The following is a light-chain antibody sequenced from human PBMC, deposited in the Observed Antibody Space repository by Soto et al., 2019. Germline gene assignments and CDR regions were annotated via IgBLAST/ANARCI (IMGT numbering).Light chain of an antibody. Sequence: EIVITQSPATLSVSQGERATLSCRASQSVTSSYLAWYQQKPGQAPRLLIYAASSRATGIPDRFSGSGFGTDFTLTISRLEPEDFAVYYCQQYGYSATFGGGSKVDIK. J-gene: IGKJ4*01. CDR3: QQYGYSAT. V-gene: IGKV3-20*01. CDR1: QSVTSSY. CDR2: AAS.